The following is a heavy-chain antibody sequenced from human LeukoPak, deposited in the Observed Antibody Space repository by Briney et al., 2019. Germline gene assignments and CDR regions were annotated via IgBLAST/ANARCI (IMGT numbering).Heavy chain of an antibody. CDR2: IYYSGST. J-gene: IGHJ4*02. CDR1: GGSISSSSYY. Sequence: PSETLSLTCTVSGGSISSSSYYWGWIRQPPGKGLEWIGSIYYSGSTYYNPSLKSRVTISVDTSKNQFSLQLNSVTPEDTAMYYCAREAAGFGYWGQGTLVTVSS. D-gene: IGHD6-13*01. V-gene: IGHV4-39*02. CDR3: AREAAGFGY.